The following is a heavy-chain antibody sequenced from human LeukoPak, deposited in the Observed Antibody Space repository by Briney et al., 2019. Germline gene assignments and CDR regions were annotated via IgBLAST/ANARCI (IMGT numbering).Heavy chain of an antibody. Sequence: GGSLRLSCAASGFTFSSYGMHWVRQALGKGLEWVAVIWYDGSDKYYADSVKGRFTISRDNSKNTLYLQMNSLRAEDTAVYYCAREGSSSWYLYYYYGMDVWGQGTTVTVSS. D-gene: IGHD6-13*01. J-gene: IGHJ6*02. CDR3: AREGSSSWYLYYYYGMDV. CDR1: GFTFSSYG. CDR2: IWYDGSDK. V-gene: IGHV3-33*01.